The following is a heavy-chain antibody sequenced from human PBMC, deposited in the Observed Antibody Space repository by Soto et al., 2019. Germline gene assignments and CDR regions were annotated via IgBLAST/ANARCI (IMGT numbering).Heavy chain of an antibody. CDR3: AARTIGSFFDY. Sequence: GGSVRLSCAASGFTFSIYAFXWCRQAAGKGLEWVSGISASGDTTSYADSVKGRFTISRDNSKSTLYLQMNSLRAEDTAVYYCAARTIGSFFDYWGQGTLVTVSS. CDR2: ISASGDTT. CDR1: GFTFSIYA. V-gene: IGHV3-23*01. J-gene: IGHJ4*02. D-gene: IGHD1-26*01.